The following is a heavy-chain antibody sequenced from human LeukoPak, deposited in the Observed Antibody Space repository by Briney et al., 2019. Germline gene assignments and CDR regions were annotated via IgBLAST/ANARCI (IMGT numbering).Heavy chain of an antibody. CDR3: AKDICAAPEYFQH. D-gene: IGHD6-25*01. Sequence: PGRSRRLSCAASGLTFSSYAMSWVRQAPGKLLEWVSAISDRDGSTSYADSVKRRFIISRDNSKNTLYLKMKSLRGEDKAVYYCAKDICAAPEYFQHWGQGTLVTVSS. V-gene: IGHV3-23*01. J-gene: IGHJ1*01. CDR1: GLTFSSYA. CDR2: ISDRDGST.